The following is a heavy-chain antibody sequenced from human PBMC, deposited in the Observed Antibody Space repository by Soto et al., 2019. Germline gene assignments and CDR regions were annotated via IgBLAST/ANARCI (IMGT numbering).Heavy chain of an antibody. CDR3: ARDRPTFSGYSNWFDP. V-gene: IGHV4-61*01. Sequence: PSETLSLTCTVSGGSVSSGSYYWSWIRQPPGKGLEWIGYIYYSGSTNYNPSLKSRVTISVDTSKNQFSLKLSSVTAADTAVYYCARDRPTFSGYSNWFDPWGQGTLVTVSS. D-gene: IGHD3-22*01. CDR1: GGSVSSGSYY. J-gene: IGHJ5*02. CDR2: IYYSGST.